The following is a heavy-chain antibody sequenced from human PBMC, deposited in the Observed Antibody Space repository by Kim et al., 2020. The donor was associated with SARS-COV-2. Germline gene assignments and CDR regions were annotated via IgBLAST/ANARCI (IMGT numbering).Heavy chain of an antibody. D-gene: IGHD3-3*01. Sequence: SETLSLTCTVSGGSISSSSYYWGWIRQPPGKGLEWIGSIYYSGSTYYNPSLKSRVTISVDTSKNQFSLKLSSVTAADTAVYYCARQSSSYDFWSGYSDFDYWGQGTLVTVSS. CDR3: ARQSSSYDFWSGYSDFDY. J-gene: IGHJ4*02. CDR1: GGSISSSSYY. V-gene: IGHV4-39*01. CDR2: IYYSGST.